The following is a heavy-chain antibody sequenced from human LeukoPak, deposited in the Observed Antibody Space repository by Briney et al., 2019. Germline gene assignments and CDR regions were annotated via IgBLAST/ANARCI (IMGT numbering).Heavy chain of an antibody. J-gene: IGHJ3*01. CDR1: GGSISSYY. CDR2: IYYRGST. Sequence: SETLSLTCTVSGGSISSYYWSWIRQPPGKGLEWIGYIYYRGSTNYNPSLKSRVTISVDTSKNQFSLKLSSVTAADTAVYYCARGPSTFYYYDSSGDAFDVWGQGTMVTVSS. D-gene: IGHD3-22*01. V-gene: IGHV4-59*01. CDR3: ARGPSTFYYYDSSGDAFDV.